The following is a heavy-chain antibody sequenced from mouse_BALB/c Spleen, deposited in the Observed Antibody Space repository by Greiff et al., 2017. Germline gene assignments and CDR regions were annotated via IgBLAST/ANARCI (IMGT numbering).Heavy chain of an antibody. CDR2: ISDGGSYT. CDR3: ARDHPGGFAY. CDR1: GFTFSDYY. Sequence: EVQGVESGGGLVKPGGSLKLSCAASGFTFSDYYMYWVRQTPEKRLEWVATISDGGSYTYYPDSVKGRFTISRDNAKNNLYLQMSSLKSEDTAMYYCARDHPGGFAYWGQGTLVTVSA. V-gene: IGHV5-4*02. J-gene: IGHJ3*01. D-gene: IGHD4-1*01.